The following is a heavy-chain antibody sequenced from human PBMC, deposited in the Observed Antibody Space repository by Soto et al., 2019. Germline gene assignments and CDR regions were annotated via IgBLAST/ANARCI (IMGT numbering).Heavy chain of an antibody. CDR3: ARNRYCRGGSCYFNWFDL. CDR2: IYFSGST. J-gene: IGHJ5*02. CDR1: GDSISSSSYY. Sequence: SETLSLTCTVFGDSISSSSYYWGWIRQPPGKGLEWIGSIYFSGSTYYNPSLKSRVTISVDTSKNQFSLKLSSVTAADRAVFYCARNRYCRGGSCYFNWFDLWGQGTLVTVSS. V-gene: IGHV4-39*01. D-gene: IGHD2-15*01.